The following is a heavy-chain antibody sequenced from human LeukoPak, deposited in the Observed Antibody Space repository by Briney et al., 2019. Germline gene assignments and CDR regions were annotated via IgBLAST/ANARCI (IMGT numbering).Heavy chain of an antibody. J-gene: IGHJ3*02. CDR1: GFTFSSYG. CDR3: AKDQYYYDSSDAFDI. CDR2: ISGSGGST. V-gene: IGHV3-23*01. Sequence: GGSLRLSCAASGFTFSSYGMHWVRQAPGKGLEWVSAISGSGGSTYYADSVKGRFTISRDNSKNTLYLQMNSLRAEDTAVYYCAKDQYYYDSSDAFDIWGQGTMVTVSS. D-gene: IGHD3-22*01.